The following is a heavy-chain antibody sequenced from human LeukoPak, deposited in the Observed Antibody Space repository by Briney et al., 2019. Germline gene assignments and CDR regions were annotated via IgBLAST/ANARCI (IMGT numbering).Heavy chain of an antibody. D-gene: IGHD3-10*01. CDR1: GGSISSGDYY. V-gene: IGHV4-30-4*01. J-gene: IGHJ5*02. CDR2: IYYSGST. Sequence: PSQTLSLTCTVSGGSISSGDYYWSWIRQPPGTGLEWIGYIYYSGSTYYNPSLKNRVTISVDTSKNQFSLKLSSVTAADTAVYYCARGGAGSYYGTTFDPWGQGTLVTVSS. CDR3: ARGGAGSYYGTTFDP.